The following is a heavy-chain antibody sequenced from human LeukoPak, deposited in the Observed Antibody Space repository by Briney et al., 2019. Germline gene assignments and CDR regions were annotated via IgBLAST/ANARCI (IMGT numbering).Heavy chain of an antibody. CDR1: GYTFTSYD. CDR2: MNPNSGNT. J-gene: IGHJ6*02. D-gene: IGHD5-12*01. V-gene: IGHV1-8*01. Sequence: ASVKVSCKASGYTFTSYDINWVRQATGQGLERMGWMNPNSGNTGYAQKFQGRVTMTRNTSISTAYMELSSLRSEDTAVYYCARSGTRALTYGMDVWGQGTTVTVSS. CDR3: ARSGTRALTYGMDV.